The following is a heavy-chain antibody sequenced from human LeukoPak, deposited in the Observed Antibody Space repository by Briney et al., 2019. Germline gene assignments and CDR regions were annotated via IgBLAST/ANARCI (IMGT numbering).Heavy chain of an antibody. CDR1: GFTFSNYA. CDR3: VKALGYCSGGSCLAFDI. Sequence: PGGSLRLSCSASGFTFSNYAMHWARQAPGKGLEYVSAISSNGGSTYYADSVKGRFTISRDNSKNTLYLQMSSLRAEDTAVYYCVKALGYCSGGSCLAFDIWGQGTMVTVSS. D-gene: IGHD2-15*01. J-gene: IGHJ3*02. V-gene: IGHV3-64D*06. CDR2: ISSNGGST.